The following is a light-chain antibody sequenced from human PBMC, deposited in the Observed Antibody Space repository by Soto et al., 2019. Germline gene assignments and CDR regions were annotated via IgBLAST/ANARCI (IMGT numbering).Light chain of an antibody. CDR2: EGS. CDR3: CSYAGSSTFYVV. CDR1: SSDVGSYNL. Sequence: QSALIQPASVSGSPGQSITISCTGTSSDVGSYNLVSWYQQHPGKAPKLMIYEGSKRPSGVSNRFSGSKSGNTASLTISGLQAEDEADYYCCSYAGSSTFYVVFGGGTKVTVL. V-gene: IGLV2-23*03. J-gene: IGLJ2*01.